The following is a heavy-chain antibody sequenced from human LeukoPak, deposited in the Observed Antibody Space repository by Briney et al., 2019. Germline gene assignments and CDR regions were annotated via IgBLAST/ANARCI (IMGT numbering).Heavy chain of an antibody. CDR3: ARGISAAGDDPFDI. V-gene: IGHV4-39*01. J-gene: IGHJ3*02. D-gene: IGHD6-13*01. CDR1: GGSIISTIYY. CDR2: ISYSGNT. Sequence: SETLSLTCTVSGGSIISTIYYGGWIRQPPGKGLEWIGTISYSGNTYYNPSPKSRVTISLDTSKSQFSLQLSSVTAADTAVYYCARGISAAGDDPFDIWGQGTMVTVSS.